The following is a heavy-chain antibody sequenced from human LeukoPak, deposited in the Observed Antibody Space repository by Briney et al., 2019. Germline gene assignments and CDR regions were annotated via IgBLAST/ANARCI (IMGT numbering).Heavy chain of an antibody. CDR1: GDSVSSNRVA. J-gene: IGHJ6*02. V-gene: IGHV6-1*01. CDR2: TYYRSKWYN. D-gene: IGHD3-10*01. Sequence: SQTLSLTCAISGDSVSSNRVAWNWIRQSPSRGLEWLVRTYYRSKWYNDYAVFVKSRITINPDTSKNQFSLQLNSVTLEDTAVYYCAKVPDYYDYAMDVWGQGTPVTVSS. CDR3: AKVPDYYDYAMDV.